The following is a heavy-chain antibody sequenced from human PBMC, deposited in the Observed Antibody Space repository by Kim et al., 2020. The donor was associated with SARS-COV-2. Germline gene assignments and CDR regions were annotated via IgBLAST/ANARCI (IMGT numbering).Heavy chain of an antibody. CDR2: IYYSGST. J-gene: IGHJ4*02. V-gene: IGHV4-31*03. CDR3: ARFGWYGDYVVY. Sequence: SETLSLTCTVSGGSISSGGYYWSWIRQHPGKGLEWIGYIYYSGSTYYNPSLKSRVTISVDTSKNQFSLKLSSVTAADTAVYYCARFGWYGDYVVYWGQGTLVTVSS. D-gene: IGHD2-15*01. CDR1: GGSISSGGYY.